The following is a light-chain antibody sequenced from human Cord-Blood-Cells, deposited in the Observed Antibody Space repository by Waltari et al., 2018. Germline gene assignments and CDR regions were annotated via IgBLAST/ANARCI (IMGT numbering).Light chain of an antibody. CDR3: SSYTSSSTLV. CDR1: SSDVGGYNY. V-gene: IGLV2-14*01. J-gene: IGLJ3*02. Sequence: QSALTQPASVSGSPGQSITISCTGTSSDVGGYNYVSWYQQHPGKAPKLMIYDVINRPSGFSNRFSGSKSGNTASLTIAGLQAEDEADYYGSSYTSSSTLVFGGGTKLTVL. CDR2: DVI.